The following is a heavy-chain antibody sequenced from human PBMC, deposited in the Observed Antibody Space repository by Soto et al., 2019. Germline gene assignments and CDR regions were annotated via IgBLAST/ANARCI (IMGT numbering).Heavy chain of an antibody. Sequence: GGSLRLSCAASGFTVSSNYMSWVRQAPGKGLEWVSSISSSSSYIYYADSVKGRFTISRDNAKNSLYLQMNSLRAEDTAVYYCVSRGYCSSTRCRHAFDIWGQGTMVTVSS. V-gene: IGHV3-21*01. CDR1: GFTVSSNY. D-gene: IGHD2-2*01. J-gene: IGHJ3*02. CDR3: VSRGYCSSTRCRHAFDI. CDR2: ISSSSSYI.